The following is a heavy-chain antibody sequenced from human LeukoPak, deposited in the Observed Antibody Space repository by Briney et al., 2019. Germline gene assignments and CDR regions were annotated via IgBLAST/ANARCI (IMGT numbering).Heavy chain of an antibody. Sequence: ASVKVSCKASGYTFTSYGVSWVRQAPGQGLEWMGWISAYNGNTNYAQKFQGRVTMTRDMSTSTVYMELSSLRSEDTAVYYCARDPIFRAPAFDPWGQGTLVTVSS. D-gene: IGHD2/OR15-2a*01. J-gene: IGHJ5*02. V-gene: IGHV1-18*01. CDR3: ARDPIFRAPAFDP. CDR2: ISAYNGNT. CDR1: GYTFTSYG.